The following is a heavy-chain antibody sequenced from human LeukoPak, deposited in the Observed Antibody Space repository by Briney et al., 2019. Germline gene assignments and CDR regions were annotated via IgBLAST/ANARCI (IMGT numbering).Heavy chain of an antibody. Sequence: GGSLRLSCAVSGFTFSGFWMSWSRQAPGKGLEWVASINSDGSEGYYADVVKGRFTISRDNSKNTLYLQMNSLRAEDTAVYYCAKAALTFGGVIAPGDYWGQGTLVTVSS. D-gene: IGHD3-16*02. V-gene: IGHV3-7*03. CDR2: INSDGSEG. CDR3: AKAALTFGGVIAPGDY. CDR1: GFTFSGFW. J-gene: IGHJ4*02.